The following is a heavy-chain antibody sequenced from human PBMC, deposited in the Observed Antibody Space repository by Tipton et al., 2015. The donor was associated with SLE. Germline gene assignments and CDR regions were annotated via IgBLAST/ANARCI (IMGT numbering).Heavy chain of an antibody. CDR3: ARDRTELSQAPFDY. D-gene: IGHD3-16*02. CDR2: ITSRGPII. V-gene: IGHV3-9*01. J-gene: IGHJ4*02. Sequence: QLVQSGGGLVQPGRSLRLSCVVSGLTLGDYAIHWVRQTPGKGLEWVSGITSRGPIIGYADSVKGRFTISRDNAKNSVYLQMNSLRAEDTAVYYCARDRTELSQAPFDYWGQGTLVTVSS. CDR1: GLTLGDYA.